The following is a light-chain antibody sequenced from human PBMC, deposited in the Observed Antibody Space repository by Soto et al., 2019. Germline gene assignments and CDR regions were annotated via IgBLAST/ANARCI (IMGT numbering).Light chain of an antibody. Sequence: DIQMTPSPSSLSASVGDRVTITCRASQSISTYLNWYQQKPGKAPKILIYAASSLQSGVPSRFSGTGAWTDFILTISSLQPEDFATYYCQQSYSAPLTLGQGTKVEIK. V-gene: IGKV1-39*01. J-gene: IGKJ2*01. CDR2: AAS. CDR1: QSISTY. CDR3: QQSYSAPLT.